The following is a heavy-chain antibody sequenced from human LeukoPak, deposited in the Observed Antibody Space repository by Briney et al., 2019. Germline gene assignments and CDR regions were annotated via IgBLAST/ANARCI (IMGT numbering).Heavy chain of an antibody. V-gene: IGHV1-69*13. J-gene: IGHJ1*01. D-gene: IGHD6-6*01. CDR3: AFSSASPEYFQH. CDR2: IIPIFGTA. CDR1: GGTFSSYA. Sequence: ASVKVSCKASGGTFSSYAISWVRQAPGQGLEWMEGIIPIFGTANYAQKFQGRVTITADESTSTAYMELSSLRSEDTAVYYCAFSSASPEYFQHWGQGTLVTVSS.